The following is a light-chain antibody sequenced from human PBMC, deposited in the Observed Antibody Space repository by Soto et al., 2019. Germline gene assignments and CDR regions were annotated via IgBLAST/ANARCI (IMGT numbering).Light chain of an antibody. CDR2: GAS. Sequence: EIVLTQSPGTLSLSPGERATLSCRASQSVSSSYLAWYQQKPGQAPRLLIYGASSRATGIPDRFSGSGSGTDLTLSLSRLEPEGFAVYYCQQYGSSPPYTFGQGAKLEIQ. CDR3: QQYGSSPPYT. V-gene: IGKV3-20*01. CDR1: QSVSSSY. J-gene: IGKJ2*01.